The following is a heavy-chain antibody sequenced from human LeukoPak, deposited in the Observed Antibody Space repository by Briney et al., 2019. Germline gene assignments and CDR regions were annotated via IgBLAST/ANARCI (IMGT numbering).Heavy chain of an antibody. CDR1: GGTFSSYA. V-gene: IGHV1-69*04. CDR2: IIPILGIA. Sequence: GASVKVSCKASGGTFSSYAISWVRQAPGQGLEWMGRIIPILGIANYAQKFQGRVTITADKSTSTAYMELSSLRSEDTAVYYCARDGSSIAVEVRVTHWFDPWGQGTLVTVSS. CDR3: ARDGSSIAVEVRVTHWFDP. J-gene: IGHJ5*02. D-gene: IGHD6-19*01.